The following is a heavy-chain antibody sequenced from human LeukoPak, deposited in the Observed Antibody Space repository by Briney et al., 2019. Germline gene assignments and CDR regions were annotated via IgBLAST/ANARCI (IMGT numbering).Heavy chain of an antibody. CDR3: AREQLEWRASDI. V-gene: IGHV3-53*01. CDR1: GFTVSSNY. J-gene: IGHJ3*02. Sequence: GGSLRLSCAASGFTVSSNYMSWVRQAPGKGLEWVSVIHLSGSAYYADSVKGRFTISRDNSKNTLYLQMNTLRAEDTAVYYCAREQLEWRASDIWGQGTMVTVSS. D-gene: IGHD1-1*01. CDR2: IHLSGSA.